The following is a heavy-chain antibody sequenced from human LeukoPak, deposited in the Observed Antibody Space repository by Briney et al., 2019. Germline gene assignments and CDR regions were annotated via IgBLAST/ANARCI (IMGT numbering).Heavy chain of an antibody. CDR1: GYSFTSYW. CDR2: IDPSDSYT. V-gene: IGHV5-10-1*01. D-gene: IGHD3-10*01. Sequence: GESLRISCKGSGYSFTSYWISWVRQMPGKGLEWMGRIDPSDSYTNYSPSFQGHVTISADKSISTAYLQWSSLKASDTAMYYCARRTVNTMVRGVFNYYGMDVWGKGTTVTVSS. J-gene: IGHJ6*04. CDR3: ARRTVNTMVRGVFNYYGMDV.